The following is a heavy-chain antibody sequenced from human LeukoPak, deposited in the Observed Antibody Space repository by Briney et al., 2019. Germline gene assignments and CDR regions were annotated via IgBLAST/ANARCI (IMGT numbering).Heavy chain of an antibody. V-gene: IGHV1-58*01. Sequence: SVKVSCKASGFTFTSSAVQWVRQARGQRLEWIGWIVVGSGNTNYAQKFQERVTITRDMSTSTAYMELSSLRSEDTAVYYCAAALDTSDAFDIWGQGTMVTVSS. J-gene: IGHJ3*02. D-gene: IGHD3-16*01. CDR3: AAALDTSDAFDI. CDR2: IVVGSGNT. CDR1: GFTFTSSA.